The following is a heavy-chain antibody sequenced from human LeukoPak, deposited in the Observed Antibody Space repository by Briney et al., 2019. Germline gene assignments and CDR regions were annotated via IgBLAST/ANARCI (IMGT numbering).Heavy chain of an antibody. CDR3: AKGMEYYDYVWGGYFDY. V-gene: IGHV1-3*01. J-gene: IGHJ4*02. CDR1: GYTFTSYA. Sequence: GASVKVSCKASGYTFTSYAMHWVRQAPGQRLEWMGWINAGNGNTKYSQKFQGRVTITRDTSASTAYMELSSLRSEDTAVYYCAKGMEYYDYVWGGYFDYWGQGTLVTVSS. CDR2: INAGNGNT. D-gene: IGHD3-16*01.